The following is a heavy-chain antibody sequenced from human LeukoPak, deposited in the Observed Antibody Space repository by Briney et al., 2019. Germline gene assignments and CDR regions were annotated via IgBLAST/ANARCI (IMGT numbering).Heavy chain of an antibody. J-gene: IGHJ4*02. D-gene: IGHD2-2*01. CDR1: GFTVSNTY. V-gene: IGHV3-53*01. CDR2: IYSGGAT. CDR3: APVVPTADFDY. Sequence: GGSLRLSCAASGFTVSNTYMTWVRQAPGKGLEWVSVIYSGGATYYADSVKGRFTISRDNFKKTLFLQMNSLRVEDTAVYYCAPVVPTADFDYWGQGTLVTVSS.